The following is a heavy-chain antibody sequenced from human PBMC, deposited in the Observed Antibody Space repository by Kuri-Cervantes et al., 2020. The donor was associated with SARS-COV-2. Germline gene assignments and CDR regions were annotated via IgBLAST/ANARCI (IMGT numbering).Heavy chain of an antibody. J-gene: IGHJ6*02. D-gene: IGHD2-2*02. V-gene: IGHV1-69*13. Sequence: SVKVSCKASGGTFSSYAISWVRQAPGQGLEWMGGIIPIFGTANYAQEFQGRVTITADESTSTAHMELSSLRSEDTAVYYCARARRPYCSSTSCYTSSYYYYGMDVWGQGTTVTVSS. CDR1: GGTFSSYA. CDR3: ARARRPYCSSTSCYTSSYYYYGMDV. CDR2: IIPIFGTA.